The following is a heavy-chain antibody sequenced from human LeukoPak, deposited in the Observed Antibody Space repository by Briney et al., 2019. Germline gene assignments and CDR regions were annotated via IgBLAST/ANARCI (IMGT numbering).Heavy chain of an antibody. CDR2: IKSEGKT. CDR1: GFTVSSYW. J-gene: IGHJ1*01. CDR3: ARAPSEIGGYYPEYFRY. Sequence: GGSLRLSCAASGFTVSSYWMRWVRQAAGKWLVWVSRIKSEGKTNYADSVKGRFTISRDNAKNTVSMQMKSLRAEDTGGYYCARAPSEIGGYYPEYFRYWGQGTLVTVSS. D-gene: IGHD3-22*01. V-gene: IGHV3-74*01.